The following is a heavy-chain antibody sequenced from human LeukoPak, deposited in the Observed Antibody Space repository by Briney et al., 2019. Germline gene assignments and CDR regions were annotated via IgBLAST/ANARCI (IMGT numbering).Heavy chain of an antibody. Sequence: GASVKVSCKASGYTFTSYDINWVRQATGQGLEWMGWMNPNSGNTGYAQKFQGRVTITRNTSISTAYMELSSLRSEDTAVYYCAKDLSPLGGILTTWGQGTLVTVSS. V-gene: IGHV1-8*03. CDR2: MNPNSGNT. J-gene: IGHJ4*02. CDR3: AKDLSPLGGILTT. D-gene: IGHD3-9*01. CDR1: GYTFTSYD.